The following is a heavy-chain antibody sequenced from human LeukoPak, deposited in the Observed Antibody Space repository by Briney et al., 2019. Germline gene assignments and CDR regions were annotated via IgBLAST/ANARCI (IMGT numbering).Heavy chain of an antibody. CDR3: ATGLVRSYFFDY. D-gene: IGHD1-26*01. J-gene: IGHJ4*02. CDR2: ISGSDDST. CDR1: AFTFSRNA. V-gene: IGHV3-23*01. Sequence: PGGSLRLSCAASAFTFSRNAMTWVRQAPGKGLEWVATISGSDDSTYYADSVKGRFTISRDNSKNTLYLQMISLRAEDTAVYYCATGLVRSYFFDYWGQGTLVTVSS.